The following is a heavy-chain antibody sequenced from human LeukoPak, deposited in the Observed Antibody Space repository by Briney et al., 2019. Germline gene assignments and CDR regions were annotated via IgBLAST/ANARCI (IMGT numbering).Heavy chain of an antibody. J-gene: IGHJ3*02. Sequence: SETLSLTCSVSGGSVSSGSYYWSWIRQPPGKGLEWIGDIYYSGSTNYNPSLKSRVTISVDTSKNQFSLKLSSVTAADTAVYYCARDRGDDAFDIWGQGTMVTVSS. CDR1: GGSVSSGSYY. D-gene: IGHD3-3*01. CDR3: ARDRGDDAFDI. V-gene: IGHV4-61*01. CDR2: IYYSGST.